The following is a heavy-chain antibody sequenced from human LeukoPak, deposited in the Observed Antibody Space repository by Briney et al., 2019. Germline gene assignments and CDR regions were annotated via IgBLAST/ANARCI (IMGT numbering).Heavy chain of an antibody. CDR1: GGTFSSYA. CDR3: VRDKGCGGDCYDYYYGMDV. Sequence: GASVKVSCKASGGTFSSYAISWVRQAPGQGLEWMGGIIPIFGTANYAQKFQGRVTITADESTSTAYMELSSLRSEDTAVYYCVRDKGCGGDCYDYYYGMDVWGQGTTVTVSS. CDR2: IIPIFGTA. V-gene: IGHV1-69*13. D-gene: IGHD2-21*02. J-gene: IGHJ6*02.